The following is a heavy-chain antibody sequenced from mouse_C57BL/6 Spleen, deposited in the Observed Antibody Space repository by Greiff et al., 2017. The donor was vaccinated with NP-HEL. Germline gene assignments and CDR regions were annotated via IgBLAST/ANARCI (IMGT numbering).Heavy chain of an antibody. D-gene: IGHD5-5*01. CDR2: IDPSDSYT. CDR1: GYTFTSYW. Sequence: VQLQQSGAELVMPGASVKLSCKASGYTFTSYWMHWVKQRPGQGLEWIGEIDPSDSYTNYNQKFKGKSTLTVDKSSNTAYMQLSSLTSEDSAVYYCARNYLMDDWGQGTSVTVSS. CDR3: ARNYLMDD. J-gene: IGHJ4*01. V-gene: IGHV1-69*01.